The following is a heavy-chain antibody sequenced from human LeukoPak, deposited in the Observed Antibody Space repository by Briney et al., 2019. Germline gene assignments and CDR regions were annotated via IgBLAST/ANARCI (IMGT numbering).Heavy chain of an antibody. CDR1: GFTFSSYA. CDR3: AKERGNGVRGAFDI. J-gene: IGHJ3*02. V-gene: IGHV3-23*01. D-gene: IGHD4-17*01. CDR2: ISGSGGST. Sequence: GGSLRLSCAASGFTFSSYAMNWVRQAPGKGLEWVSVISGSGGSTYYADSVKGRFTMSRENSKNTLYLQMNSLRAEDTAVYYCAKERGNGVRGAFDIWGQGTMVTVSS.